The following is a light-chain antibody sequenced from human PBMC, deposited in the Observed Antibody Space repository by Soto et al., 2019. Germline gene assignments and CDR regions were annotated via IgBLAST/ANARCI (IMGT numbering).Light chain of an antibody. CDR3: QQYSDYSAHGLT. CDR1: QPVITS. CDR2: DAS. Sequence: DFQLTQSPSALSSSIGDRVTITCRASQPVITSLAWYQHKPGEAPKLLIYDASILQTGVPSRFSGYASETEFTLTITSVQPDDFATYYCQQYSDYSAHGLTFGGGTKVAIK. V-gene: IGKV1-5*01. J-gene: IGKJ4*01.